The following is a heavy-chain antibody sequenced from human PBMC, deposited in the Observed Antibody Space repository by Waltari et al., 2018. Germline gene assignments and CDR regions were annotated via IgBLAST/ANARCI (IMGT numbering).Heavy chain of an antibody. Sequence: QLHLQESGPGLVRPSETLSLTCTVSGDSISSGTYSWGWVRQPPGKGVEWIATIYYTGSTYYNPALKSRVTMSVDSSKNHFSLKLSSVTAADTAVYYCARQFWNGYFDRFDFWGQGTLVTVSS. CDR1: GDSISSGTYS. V-gene: IGHV4-39*07. CDR2: IYYTGST. J-gene: IGHJ4*02. D-gene: IGHD3-3*01. CDR3: ARQFWNGYFDRFDF.